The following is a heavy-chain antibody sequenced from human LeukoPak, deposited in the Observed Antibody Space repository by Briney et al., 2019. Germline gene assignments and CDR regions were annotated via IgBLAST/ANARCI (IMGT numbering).Heavy chain of an antibody. CDR1: GGSISSGSCY. J-gene: IGHJ4*02. D-gene: IGHD3-10*01. Sequence: SETLSLTCTVSGGSISSGSCYWGWIRQPPGKGLEWIGSIYYSGNTYYNSSLKSRVTISVDGSKNQFSLNLSSVTAADTAVYYCTRLSYGSGSYYNFYFDYWGQGTLVTVSA. CDR2: IYYSGNT. CDR3: TRLSYGSGSYYNFYFDY. V-gene: IGHV4-39*01.